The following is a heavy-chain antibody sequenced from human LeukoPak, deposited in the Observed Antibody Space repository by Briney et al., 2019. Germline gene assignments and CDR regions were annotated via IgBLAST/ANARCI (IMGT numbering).Heavy chain of an antibody. J-gene: IGHJ4*02. CDR3: ARDDPLYCSSTSCYGRGFDY. CDR2: IYTSGST. V-gene: IGHV4-61*02. Sequence: SETLSLTCTVSGGSISSGSYYWSWIRQPAGKGLEWIGRIYTSGSTNYNPSLKSRITISVDTSKNQFSLKLSSVTAADTAVYYCARDDPLYCSSTSCYGRGFDYWGQGTLVTVSS. D-gene: IGHD2-2*01. CDR1: GGSISSGSYY.